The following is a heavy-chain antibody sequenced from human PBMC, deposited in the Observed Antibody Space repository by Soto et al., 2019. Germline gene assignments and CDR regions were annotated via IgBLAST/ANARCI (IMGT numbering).Heavy chain of an antibody. D-gene: IGHD3-3*01. CDR3: ARPGRDFWSGRNFFDY. CDR2: ISDDGSNV. V-gene: IGHV3-30*03. CDR1: RLRFNTHV. Sequence: PGGSLRLACASSRLRFNTHVMPGVRKDPGKGLEWVAFISDDGSNVYYGDSVKGRFTISRDNSKNTLYLQMNSLRVEDTAVYYCARPGRDFWSGRNFFDYWGQGTQVTVSS. J-gene: IGHJ4*02.